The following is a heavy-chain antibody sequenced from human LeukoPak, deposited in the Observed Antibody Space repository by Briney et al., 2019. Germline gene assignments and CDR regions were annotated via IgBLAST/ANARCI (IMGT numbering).Heavy chain of an antibody. CDR1: GGSISSYY. Sequence: SETLSLTCTVSGGSISSYYWSWIRQPPGKGLEWIGYIYYSGSTYYNPSLKSRVTISVDTSKNQFSLKLSSVTTADTAVYYCARLRQLTNRRFVDYWGQGTLVTVSS. CDR2: IYYSGST. CDR3: ARLRQLTNRRFVDY. D-gene: IGHD4-17*01. J-gene: IGHJ4*02. V-gene: IGHV4-59*04.